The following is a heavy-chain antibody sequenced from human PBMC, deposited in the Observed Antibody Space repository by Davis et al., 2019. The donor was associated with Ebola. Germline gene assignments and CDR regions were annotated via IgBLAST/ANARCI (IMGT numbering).Heavy chain of an antibody. J-gene: IGHJ4*02. D-gene: IGHD3-16*02. V-gene: IGHV3-7*01. CDR2: IKQDGSEK. Sequence: GSLRLSCAASGFTFSSYWMSWVRQAPGKGLEWVANIKQDGSEKYYVDSVKGRFTISRDNAKNSLYLQMNSLRAEDTAVYYCARDHINYDYIWGSYRLDYWGQGTLVTVSS. CDR3: ARDHINYDYIWGSYRLDY. CDR1: GFTFSSYW.